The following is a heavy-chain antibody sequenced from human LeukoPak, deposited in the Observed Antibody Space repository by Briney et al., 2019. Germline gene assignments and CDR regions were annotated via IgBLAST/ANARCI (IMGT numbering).Heavy chain of an antibody. Sequence: GESLKISCKGSGYSFTSYWIGWVRQMPGKGLEWKGIIYPGDSDTRYSPSFQGQVTIAADKSISTAYLQWSSLKASDTAMYYCATRNDFWSGYSVGGMDVWGQGTTVTVSS. V-gene: IGHV5-51*01. D-gene: IGHD3-3*01. CDR1: GYSFTSYW. CDR2: IYPGDSDT. J-gene: IGHJ6*02. CDR3: ATRNDFWSGYSVGGMDV.